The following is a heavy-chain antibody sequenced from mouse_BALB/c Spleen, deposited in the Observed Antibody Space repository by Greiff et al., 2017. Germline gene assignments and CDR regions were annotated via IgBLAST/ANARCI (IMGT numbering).Heavy chain of an antibody. CDR2: ISYSGST. CDR1: GDSITSGY. Sequence: VQLKESGPSLVKPSQTLSLTCSVTGDSITSGYWNWIRKFPGNKLEYMGYISYSGSTYYNPSLKSRISITRDTSKNQYYLQLNSVTTEDTATYYCARGGDGNYVLYAMDYWGQGTSVTVSS. CDR3: ARGGDGNYVLYAMDY. V-gene: IGHV3-8*02. D-gene: IGHD2-1*01. J-gene: IGHJ4*01.